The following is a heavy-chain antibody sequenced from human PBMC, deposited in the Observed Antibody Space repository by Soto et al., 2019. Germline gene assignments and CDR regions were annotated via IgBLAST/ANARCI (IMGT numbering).Heavy chain of an antibody. Sequence: QVQLVQSGAEVKKPGSSVKVSCKAYGGAFSSYAISWMRQAPGQGLEWMGGIIPIFGTANYAQKFQGRVTITADESTSTAYMELSSLRSEDTAVYYCATSGGGASGSPTVHWGQGTLVTVSS. V-gene: IGHV1-69*01. CDR2: IIPIFGTA. J-gene: IGHJ4*02. CDR1: GGAFSSYA. D-gene: IGHD1-26*01. CDR3: ATSGGGASGSPTVH.